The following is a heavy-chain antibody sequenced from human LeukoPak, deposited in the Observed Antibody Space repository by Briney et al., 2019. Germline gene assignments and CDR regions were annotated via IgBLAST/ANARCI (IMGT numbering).Heavy chain of an antibody. Sequence: SGPTLVNPTQTLTLTCSFSGFSLRTSGVGVGWIRQPPGKAPEWLALIYWDDDKRYSPSLKSRLTITKDTSKNQVVLTMTKVDPVDTATYYCVHRLRASECGADCYYWYFDLWGRGTLVTVSS. CDR3: VHRLRASECGADCYYWYFDL. D-gene: IGHD2-21*02. CDR2: IYWDDDK. V-gene: IGHV2-5*02. J-gene: IGHJ2*01. CDR1: GFSLRTSGVG.